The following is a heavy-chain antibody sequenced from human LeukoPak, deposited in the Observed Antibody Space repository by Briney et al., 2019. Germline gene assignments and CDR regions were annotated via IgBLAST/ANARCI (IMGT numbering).Heavy chain of an antibody. J-gene: IGHJ4*02. CDR1: SYSFSSAYY. CDR3: ARDVVAAAGTWDY. V-gene: IGHV4-4*07. Sequence: TSETLSLTCSVSSYSFSSAYYWGWIRQPAGKGLEWIGRIYTSGSTNYNPSLKSRVTMSVDTSKNQFSLKLSSVSAADTAVYYCARDVVAAAGTWDYWGQGTLVTVSS. CDR2: IYTSGST. D-gene: IGHD6-13*01.